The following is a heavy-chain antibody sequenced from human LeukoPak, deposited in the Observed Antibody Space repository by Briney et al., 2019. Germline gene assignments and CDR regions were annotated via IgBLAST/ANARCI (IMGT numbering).Heavy chain of an antibody. Sequence: SETLSLTCTVSGGSISSGGYYWSWIRQRPGKGLEWIGYIYYSGSTYYNPSLKSRVTISVDTSKNQFSLKLSSVTAADTAVYYCARWYGGYRGFGFDYWGQGTLVTVSS. V-gene: IGHV4-31*03. J-gene: IGHJ4*02. CDR3: ARWYGGYRGFGFDY. CDR2: IYYSGST. CDR1: GGSISSGGYY. D-gene: IGHD4-17*01.